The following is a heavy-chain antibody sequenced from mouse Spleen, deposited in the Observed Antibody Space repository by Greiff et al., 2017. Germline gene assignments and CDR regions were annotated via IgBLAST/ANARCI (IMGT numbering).Heavy chain of an antibody. CDR2: FHPYNDDT. V-gene: IGHV1-47*01. CDR3: ARRSYYSYDGRYYYAMDY. J-gene: IGHJ4*01. Sequence: VQLQQSGAELVKPGASVKMSCKASGYTFTTYPIEWMKQNHGKSLEWIGNFHPYNDDTKYNEKFKGKATLTVEKSSSTVYLELSRLTSDDSAVYYCARRSYYSYDGRYYYAMDYWGQGTSVTVSS. CDR1: GYTFTTYP. D-gene: IGHD2-12*01.